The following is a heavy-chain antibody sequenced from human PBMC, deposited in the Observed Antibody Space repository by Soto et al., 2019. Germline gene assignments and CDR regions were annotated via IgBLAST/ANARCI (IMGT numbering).Heavy chain of an antibody. CDR1: GYTFTSYA. J-gene: IGHJ4*02. D-gene: IGHD2-2*01. V-gene: IGHV1-3*01. CDR2: INAGNGNT. Sequence: ASVKVSCKASGYTFTSYAMQWVRQAPGQRLEWMGWINAGNGNTKYSQKFQGRVTITRDTSASTAYMELSSLRSEDTAVYYCAKGYCSSTSCSSIDYWGQGTLVTVSS. CDR3: AKGYCSSTSCSSIDY.